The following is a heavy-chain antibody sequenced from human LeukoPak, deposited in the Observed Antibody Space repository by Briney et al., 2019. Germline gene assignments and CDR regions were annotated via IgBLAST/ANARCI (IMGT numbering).Heavy chain of an antibody. Sequence: PGGSLRLSCAASGFTFSSHWMHWVRQAPGKGLVWVSRINSDGSSISYADSVKGRFTISRDNSKNTLFLQMSSLRAEDTAVYYCAKDSGGVMGFWGQGTLVTVSS. J-gene: IGHJ4*02. CDR1: GFTFSSHW. CDR2: INSDGSSI. V-gene: IGHV3-74*01. D-gene: IGHD3-16*01. CDR3: AKDSGGVMGF.